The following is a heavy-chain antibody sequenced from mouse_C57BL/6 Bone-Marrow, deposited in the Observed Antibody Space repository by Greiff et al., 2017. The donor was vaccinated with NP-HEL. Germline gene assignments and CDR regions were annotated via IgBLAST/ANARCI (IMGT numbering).Heavy chain of an antibody. CDR3: ARGAY. Sequence: QVQLQQSGAELVKPGASVKISCKASGYEFRHSWMNWVKQRPGKGLEWIGQISPGDGGTNYNGKFQDTATLTADKSSSTAYMQLSRLTSADSAVYFSARGAYWGQGTLVIV. CDR1: GYEFRHSW. J-gene: IGHJ3*01. CDR2: ISPGDGGT. V-gene: IGHV1-80*01.